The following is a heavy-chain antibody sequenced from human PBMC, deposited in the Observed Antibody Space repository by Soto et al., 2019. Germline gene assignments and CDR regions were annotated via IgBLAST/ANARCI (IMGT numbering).Heavy chain of an antibody. CDR3: ARLSYGQFDP. Sequence: SETLSLTCAVSGGSISSGGYSWSWIRQPPGKGLEWIGYIYHSGSTNYNPSLKSRVTISVDTSKNQFSLKLSSVTAADTAVYYCARLSYGQFDPWGQGTLVTVSS. V-gene: IGHV4-30-2*01. CDR2: IYHSGST. CDR1: GGSISSGGYS. D-gene: IGHD1-26*01. J-gene: IGHJ5*02.